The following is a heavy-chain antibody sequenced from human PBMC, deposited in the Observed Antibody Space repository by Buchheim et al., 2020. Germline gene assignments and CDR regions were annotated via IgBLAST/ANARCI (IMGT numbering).Heavy chain of an antibody. Sequence: QVQLQESGPGLVKPSETLSLTCTVSGGSISSYYWSWIRQPPGKGLEWIGYIYYSGSTNYNPSLKSRVTISVDTSKNQFSLKLSSVTAADTAVYYCARTASKYCSGGSCSGGWFDPWGKGTL. D-gene: IGHD2-15*01. V-gene: IGHV4-59*01. J-gene: IGHJ5*02. CDR3: ARTASKYCSGGSCSGGWFDP. CDR2: IYYSGST. CDR1: GGSISSYY.